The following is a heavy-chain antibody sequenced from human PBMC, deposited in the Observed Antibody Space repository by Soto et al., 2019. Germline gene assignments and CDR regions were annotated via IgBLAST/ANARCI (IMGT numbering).Heavy chain of an antibody. D-gene: IGHD5-18*01. CDR1: GFAFNAYD. V-gene: IGHV3-23*01. CDR3: AKDTAPQVV. CDR2: ISETGSGT. Sequence: DVHLLESGGGLVQPGGCLRLSCVASGFAFNAYDMSWVRQGQGKGLEWVSGISETGSGTYYADSVKGRFTISRDNSKNTLYLQMSSLRAEDTAVYYCAKDTAPQVVWGQGTTVTVSS. J-gene: IGHJ6*02.